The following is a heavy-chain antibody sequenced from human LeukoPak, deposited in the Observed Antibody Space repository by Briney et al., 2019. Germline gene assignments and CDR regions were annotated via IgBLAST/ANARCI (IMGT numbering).Heavy chain of an antibody. D-gene: IGHD3-10*01. CDR2: ISSGSSYI. CDR1: GFTFSSYS. Sequence: PGGSLRLSCAASGFTFSSYSMNWVRQAPGKGLEWVSSISSGSSYIYYADSVKGRFTISRDNAKNSLYLQMNSLRAEDTAVYYCARYVMVRGVIGSWGQGTLVTVSS. CDR3: ARYVMVRGVIGS. V-gene: IGHV3-21*04. J-gene: IGHJ4*02.